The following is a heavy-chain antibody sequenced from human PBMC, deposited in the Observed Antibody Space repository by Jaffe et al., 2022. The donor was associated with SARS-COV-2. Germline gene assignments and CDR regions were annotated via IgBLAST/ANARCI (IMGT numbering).Heavy chain of an antibody. D-gene: IGHD6-19*01. CDR1: GGSISSYY. Sequence: QVQLQESGPGLVKPSETLSLTCTVSGGSISSYYWSWIRQPPGKGLEWIGYIYYSGSTNYNPSLKSRVTISVDTSKNQFSLKLSSVTAADTAVYYCARVVAVAGLEYFQHWGQGTLVTVSS. CDR3: ARVVAVAGLEYFQH. CDR2: IYYSGST. J-gene: IGHJ1*01. V-gene: IGHV4-59*01.